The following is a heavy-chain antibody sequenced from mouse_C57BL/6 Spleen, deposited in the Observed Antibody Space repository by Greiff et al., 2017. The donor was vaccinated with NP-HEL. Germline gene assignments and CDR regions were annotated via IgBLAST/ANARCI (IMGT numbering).Heavy chain of an antibody. J-gene: IGHJ2*01. V-gene: IGHV14-4*01. CDR3: TTEGLFTDY. CDR2: IDPENGDT. Sequence: EVQLQQSGAELVRPGASVKLSCTASGFNIKDDYMHWVKQRPEQGLEWIGWIDPENGDTEYASKFQGKATITADTSSNTAYLQLSSLTSEDTAVYYCTTEGLFTDYWGQGTTLTVSS. CDR1: GFNIKDDY. D-gene: IGHD1-1*01.